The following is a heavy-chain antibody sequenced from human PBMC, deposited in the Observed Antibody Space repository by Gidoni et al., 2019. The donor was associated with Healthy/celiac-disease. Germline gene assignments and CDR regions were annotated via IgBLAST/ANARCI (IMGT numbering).Heavy chain of an antibody. Sequence: QVQLQESGPGLVKPSETLSLTCAVSGYSISSGYYWGWIRQPPGKGRGWMGSIYHSGSTYYHPSLKSRVTISVDTSKNQFSLKRSSVTAADTAVYYCARGSDYGDYGGPNFDYWGQGTLVTVSS. J-gene: IGHJ4*02. V-gene: IGHV4-38-2*01. CDR2: IYHSGST. D-gene: IGHD4-17*01. CDR3: ARGSDYGDYGGPNFDY. CDR1: GYSISSGYY.